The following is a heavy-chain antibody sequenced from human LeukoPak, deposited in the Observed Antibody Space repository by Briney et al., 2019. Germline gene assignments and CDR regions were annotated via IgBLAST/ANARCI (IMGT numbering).Heavy chain of an antibody. D-gene: IGHD6-6*01. J-gene: IGHJ5*02. V-gene: IGHV4-4*09. CDR1: GGSISSYY. CDR3: ARHEYSSSSYHWSDP. Sequence: RSSETLSLTCTVSGGSISSYYWSWIRQPPGKGLEWIGYIYTSGSTNYNPSLKSRVTISVDTSKNQFSLKLSSVTAADTAVYYCARHEYSSSSYHWSDPWGQGTLVTVSS. CDR2: IYTSGST.